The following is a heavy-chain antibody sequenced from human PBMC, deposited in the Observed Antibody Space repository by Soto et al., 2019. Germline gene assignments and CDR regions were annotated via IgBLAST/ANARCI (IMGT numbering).Heavy chain of an antibody. CDR3: ARVDVVVVAAVGVGYNWFDP. V-gene: IGHV4-34*01. D-gene: IGHD2-15*01. Sequence: SETLSLTSAVYGGSFSGYYWSWIRQPPEKGLEWIGEINHSGSTNYNPSLKSRVTISVDTSRNQFSLKLSSVTAADTAVYYCARVDVVVVAAVGVGYNWFDPWGQGTLVTVSS. CDR1: GGSFSGYY. J-gene: IGHJ5*02. CDR2: INHSGST.